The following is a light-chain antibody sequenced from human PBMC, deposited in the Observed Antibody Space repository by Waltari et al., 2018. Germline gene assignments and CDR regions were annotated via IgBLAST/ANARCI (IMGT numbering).Light chain of an antibody. J-gene: IGLJ2*01. V-gene: IGLV1-40*01. Sequence: QSVLTQPPSVSGAPGQRVTISCTGSSSNIGAGYDVHWYQQLPGTAPKLLIYGNSNRPSGVPDRFSGSKSGTPASLAITGLQAEDEADYYCQSYDSSLSVVVFGGATKLTVL. CDR3: QSYDSSLSVVV. CDR1: SSNIGAGYD. CDR2: GNS.